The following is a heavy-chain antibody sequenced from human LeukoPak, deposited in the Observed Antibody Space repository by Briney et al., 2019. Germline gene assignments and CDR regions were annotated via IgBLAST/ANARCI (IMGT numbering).Heavy chain of an antibody. Sequence: ASVKVSCKASGYTFTSYDMNWVRQAPGQGLEWMRWINPNSGNTGYAQKFQGRVTITRNTSISAAYMELSSLRSDDTAVYYCARGRPRYFDWLHSFDYWGQGTLVTVSS. CDR1: GYTFTSYD. D-gene: IGHD3-9*01. CDR3: ARGRPRYFDWLHSFDY. V-gene: IGHV1-8*03. J-gene: IGHJ4*02. CDR2: INPNSGNT.